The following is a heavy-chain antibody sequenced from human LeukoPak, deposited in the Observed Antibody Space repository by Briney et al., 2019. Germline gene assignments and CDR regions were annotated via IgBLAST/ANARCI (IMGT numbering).Heavy chain of an antibody. CDR1: GFSFTSYY. CDR2: INPSGETT. V-gene: IGHV1-46*04. D-gene: IGHD1-26*01. Sequence: ASVKVSCKASGFSFTSYYIHWVRQAPGQGFEWMGVINPSGETTTYAPQLQGRVIMTRDTFTSTVYMELSSLRSEDTAVYYCARDHAPGYVGIDYWGQGTLVTVSS. J-gene: IGHJ4*02. CDR3: ARDHAPGYVGIDY.